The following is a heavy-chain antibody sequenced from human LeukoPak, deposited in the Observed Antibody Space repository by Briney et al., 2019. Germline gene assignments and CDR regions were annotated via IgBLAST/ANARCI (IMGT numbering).Heavy chain of an antibody. D-gene: IGHD6-19*01. CDR2: INHSGST. J-gene: IGHJ3*02. CDR1: GGSLSGYY. CDR3: RYSGWSRVDAFDI. Sequence: SETLSLTCAVYGGSLSGYYWSWIRQPPGKGLEWIGEINHSGSTNYNPSLKSRVTISVDTSKNQFSLKLSSVTAADTAVYYCRYSGWSRVDAFDIWGQGTMVTVSS. V-gene: IGHV4-34*01.